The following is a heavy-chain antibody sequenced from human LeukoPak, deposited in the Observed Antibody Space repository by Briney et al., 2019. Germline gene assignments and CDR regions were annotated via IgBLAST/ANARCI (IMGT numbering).Heavy chain of an antibody. CDR2: ISGTGGST. CDR1: GFTFSSYA. Sequence: GGSLRLSCAASGFTFSSYAMSWVRQAPGKGLEWVSTISGTGGSTHFADSVKGRFTISRDNSKNTLYLQMNSLRAEDTAVYYCAWAVAGTVDAFDIWGQGTMVTVSS. J-gene: IGHJ3*02. CDR3: AWAVAGTVDAFDI. D-gene: IGHD6-19*01. V-gene: IGHV3-23*01.